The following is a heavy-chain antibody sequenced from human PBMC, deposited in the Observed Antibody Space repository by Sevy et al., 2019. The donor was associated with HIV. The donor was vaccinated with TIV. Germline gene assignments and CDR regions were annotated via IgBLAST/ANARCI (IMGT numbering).Heavy chain of an antibody. CDR2: ISSSSSYI. CDR3: ARDRSEVSPSSSWYRGSYYMDV. D-gene: IGHD6-13*01. J-gene: IGHJ6*03. Sequence: GGSLRLSCAASGFTFSSYSMNWVRQAPGKGLEWVSSISSSSSYIYYADSVKGRFTISRDNAKNSLYLQMNSLRAADTAVYYCARDRSEVSPSSSWYRGSYYMDVWGKETTVTVSS. CDR1: GFTFSSYS. V-gene: IGHV3-21*01.